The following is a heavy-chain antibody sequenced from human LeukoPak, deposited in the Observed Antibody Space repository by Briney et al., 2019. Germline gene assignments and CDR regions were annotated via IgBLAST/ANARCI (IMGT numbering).Heavy chain of an antibody. V-gene: IGHV3-7*01. CDR3: ARNNPPNYDILTGYFSSYYYYYMDV. CDR1: GLTFSSYW. J-gene: IGHJ6*03. CDR2: KNQEEREK. Sequence: GGSLRLSCAASGLTFSSYWMSWVRQAPGKGLEWVANKNQEEREKNYVDSVKGRFTISRDNAKNSLYLQMNSLRAEDTAVYYCARNNPPNYDILTGYFSSYYYYYMDVWGKGTTVTVSS. D-gene: IGHD3-9*01.